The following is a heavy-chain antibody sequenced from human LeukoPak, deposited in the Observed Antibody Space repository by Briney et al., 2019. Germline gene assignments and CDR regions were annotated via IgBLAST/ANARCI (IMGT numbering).Heavy chain of an antibody. CDR3: AKANWNDVSSFDY. D-gene: IGHD1-1*01. V-gene: IGHV3-23*01. CDR2: IRGSGDRP. J-gene: IGHJ4*02. Sequence: GGSLRLSCAASGFTFSTYAMSWVRQAPGKGLEWVSGIRGSGDRPYYADSVKGRFTISRDNSKNTLYLQINSLRAEDTAVYYCAKANWNDVSSFDYWGQGTLVTVSS. CDR1: GFTFSTYA.